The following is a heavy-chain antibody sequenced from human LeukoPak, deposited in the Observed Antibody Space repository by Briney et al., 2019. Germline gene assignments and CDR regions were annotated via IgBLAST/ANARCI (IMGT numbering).Heavy chain of an antibody. CDR3: ARVGRLQYGDYVAFDY. D-gene: IGHD4-17*01. V-gene: IGHV3-11*01. CDR1: GFTFTDYY. CDR2: ISVSGTTM. Sequence: GVSLRLSRATSGFTFTDYYMSWIRQAPGKGLEWVSYISVSGTTMYYADSVKGRFTLSRDNAKNSLYLQMNSLRAEDTAVYYCARVGRLQYGDYVAFDYWGQGALVTVSS. J-gene: IGHJ4*02.